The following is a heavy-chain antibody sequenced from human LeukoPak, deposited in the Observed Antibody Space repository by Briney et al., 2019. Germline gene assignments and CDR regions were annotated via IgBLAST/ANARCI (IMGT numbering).Heavy chain of an antibody. Sequence: ASVKVSCKASGYNFISYGISWVRQAPGQGLEWMGWISPYNGNTNYAQKLQGRVTMTTDTSTSTAYMELRSLRSDDTAVYYCARGPNGDDPYYYYYYGMDVWGQGTTVTVSS. V-gene: IGHV1-18*01. D-gene: IGHD4-17*01. CDR1: GYNFISYG. CDR3: ARGPNGDDPYYYYYYGMDV. CDR2: ISPYNGNT. J-gene: IGHJ6*02.